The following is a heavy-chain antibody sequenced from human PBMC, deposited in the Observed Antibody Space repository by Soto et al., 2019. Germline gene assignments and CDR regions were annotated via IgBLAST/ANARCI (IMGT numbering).Heavy chain of an antibody. J-gene: IGHJ4*01. V-gene: IGHV4-30-4*01. CDR1: GGSTSSDNY. CDR2: IYYSGNT. Sequence: SETLSLTCTVSGGSTSSDNYWSCIRQPPGKGLEWIGHIYYSGNTDYNPSLRSRLAISIDTSKNQFSLKLSSVTAADTAVYFCAREGGESSDGLYYFDSWGQGSLVTVPS. CDR3: AREGGESSDGLYYFDS. D-gene: IGHD3-16*01.